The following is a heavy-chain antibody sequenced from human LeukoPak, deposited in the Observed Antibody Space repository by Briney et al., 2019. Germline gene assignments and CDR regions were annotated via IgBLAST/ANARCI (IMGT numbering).Heavy chain of an antibody. D-gene: IGHD3-10*01. CDR3: VTGGWFGESRGVY. J-gene: IGHJ4*02. CDR2: INHSGST. Sequence: SETLSLTWAVYGGSFSGYYWSWIRQPAGKGLEWIGEINHSGSTYYNPSLKSRVSISVDTSKNQFSLKLNSLTAADTAVYYCVTGGWFGESRGVYWGQGTLVTVSS. CDR1: GGSFSGYY. V-gene: IGHV4-34*01.